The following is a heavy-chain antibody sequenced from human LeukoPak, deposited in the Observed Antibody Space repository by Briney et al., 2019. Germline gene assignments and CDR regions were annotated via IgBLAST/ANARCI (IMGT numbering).Heavy chain of an antibody. D-gene: IGHD1/OR15-1a*01. CDR1: GGSISNYY. CDR3: ARDSGGNNGSIDY. CDR2: IYYSGST. J-gene: IGHJ4*02. Sequence: SETLSLTCTVSGGSISNYYWSWIRQPPGKGLEWIGYIYYSGSTNYNPSLKSRVTISLDTSKNQFSLKLSSVTAADTALYYCARDSGGNNGSIDYWGQGTLVTVSS. V-gene: IGHV4-59*01.